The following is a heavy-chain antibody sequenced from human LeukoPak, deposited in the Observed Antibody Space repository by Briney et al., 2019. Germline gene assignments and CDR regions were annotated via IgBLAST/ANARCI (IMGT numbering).Heavy chain of an antibody. D-gene: IGHD2-2*01. CDR2: ISYDGSNK. Sequence: GGSLRLSCAASGFTFSSYGMLWVRQAPGKGLEWVVVISYDGSNKYYADSVKGRFTISRDNSKNTLYLQINSLRAEDTAVYYCAKDWVDIVVVPAAPDYWGQGTLVTVSS. J-gene: IGHJ4*02. CDR3: AKDWVDIVVVPAAPDY. V-gene: IGHV3-30*18. CDR1: GFTFSSYG.